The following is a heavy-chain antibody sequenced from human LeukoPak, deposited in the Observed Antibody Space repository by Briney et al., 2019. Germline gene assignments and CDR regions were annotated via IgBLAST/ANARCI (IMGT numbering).Heavy chain of an antibody. D-gene: IGHD3-10*01. Sequence: GGSLRLSCAASGFTFSSYAMSLVRQAPGKGLEWVSAISGSGGSTYYADSVKGRFTISSDNSKNTLYLQMNSLRAEDTAVYYCAKPYYGSGSYYFDYWGQGTLVTVSA. J-gene: IGHJ4*02. CDR2: ISGSGGST. CDR1: GFTFSSYA. V-gene: IGHV3-23*01. CDR3: AKPYYGSGSYYFDY.